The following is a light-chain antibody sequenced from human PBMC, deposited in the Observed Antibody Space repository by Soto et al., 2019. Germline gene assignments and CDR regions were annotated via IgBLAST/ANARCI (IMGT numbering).Light chain of an antibody. CDR1: QSITNW. Sequence: DIQMTQAPATLSASVGDSDTITCRASQSITNWLAWYQVKPGKAPKLLIHEASNLHSGVSSRFTGRGYGTDFTLTITSLQPEDFAIYYCQQYKSYWMFGQGTRVDLK. CDR2: EAS. V-gene: IGKV1-5*03. CDR3: QQYKSYWM. J-gene: IGKJ1*01.